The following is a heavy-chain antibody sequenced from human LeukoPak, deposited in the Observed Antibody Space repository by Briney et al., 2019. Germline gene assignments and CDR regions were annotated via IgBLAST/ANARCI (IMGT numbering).Heavy chain of an antibody. CDR1: GGSFSGYY. J-gene: IGHJ4*02. D-gene: IGHD5-18*01. CDR3: ARGGRIQLWLKQPFDY. CDR2: INHSGST. V-gene: IGHV4-34*01. Sequence: PSETLSLTCAVYGGSFSGYYWSWIRQPPGKGLEWIGEINHSGSTNYNPSLKSRVTISVDTSKNQFSLKLSSVTAADTAVYYCARGGRIQLWLKQPFDYWGQGTLVTVSS.